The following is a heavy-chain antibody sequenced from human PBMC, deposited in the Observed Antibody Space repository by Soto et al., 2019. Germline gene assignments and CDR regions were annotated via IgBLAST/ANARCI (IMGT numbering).Heavy chain of an antibody. V-gene: IGHV3-15*07. D-gene: IGHD4-17*01. Sequence: PGGSLRLSCAASGFTFSNAWMNWVRQAPGKGLEWVSRIKSKTDGGTTDYAAPVKGRFTISRDDSKNTLYLQMNSLKTEDTAVYYCTTDLGFPTVTDYWGQGTLVTVSS. CDR1: GFTFSNAW. CDR3: TTDLGFPTVTDY. CDR2: IKSKTDGGTT. J-gene: IGHJ4*02.